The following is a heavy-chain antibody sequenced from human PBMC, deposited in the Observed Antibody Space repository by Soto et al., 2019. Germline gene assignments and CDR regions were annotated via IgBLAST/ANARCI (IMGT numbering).Heavy chain of an antibody. V-gene: IGHV1-18*01. J-gene: IGHJ4*02. CDR1: GYTFTSYG. D-gene: IGHD2-15*01. CDR3: ARGYCSGGSCYFLYYFDY. CDR2: ISAYNGNT. Sequence: ASVKVSCKASGYTFTSYGISWVRQAPGQRLEWMGWISAYNGNTNYAQKLQGRVTMTTDTSTSTAYMELRSLRSDDTAVYYCARGYCSGGSCYFLYYFDYWGQGTLVTVSS.